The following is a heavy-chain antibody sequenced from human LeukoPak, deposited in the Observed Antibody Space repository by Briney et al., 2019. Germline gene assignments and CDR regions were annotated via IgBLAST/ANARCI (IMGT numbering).Heavy chain of an antibody. Sequence: GESLKISCKGSGYSFTSYWIGWVRQMPGKGLEWMGIIYPGDSDTRYSPSFQGQVTISADKSISTAYLQWSSLKASDTAMYYCARRHKGADYYDSSGSFDYWGQGTLVTVSS. CDR3: ARRHKGADYYDSSGSFDY. CDR1: GYSFTSYW. D-gene: IGHD3-22*01. CDR2: IYPGDSDT. J-gene: IGHJ4*02. V-gene: IGHV5-51*01.